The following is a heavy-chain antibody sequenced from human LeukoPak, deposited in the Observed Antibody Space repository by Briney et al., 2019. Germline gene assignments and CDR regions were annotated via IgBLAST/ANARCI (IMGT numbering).Heavy chain of an antibody. V-gene: IGHV3-48*02. J-gene: IGHJ4*02. CDR1: GFTFSSYS. D-gene: IGHD5-18*01. CDR2: ISGSSSII. Sequence: GGSLRLSCAASGFTFSSYSLNWVRQAPGEGLEWVSYISGSSSIINYADSVKGRFTISRDNAKNSLYLQMNSLRDEDTAVYYCARDIRGYNYGFDYWGQGTLVTVSS. CDR3: ARDIRGYNYGFDY.